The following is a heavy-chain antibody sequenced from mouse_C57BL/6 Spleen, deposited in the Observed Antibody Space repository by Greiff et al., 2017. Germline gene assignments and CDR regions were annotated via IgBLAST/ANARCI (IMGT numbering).Heavy chain of an antibody. CDR3: VRHRDYGHYAMDY. J-gene: IGHJ4*01. CDR1: GFSFNTYA. CDR2: IRSKSNNYAT. D-gene: IGHD1-1*02. Sequence: EVKLVESGGGLVQPKGSLKLSCAASGFSFNTYAMNWVRQAPGKGLEWVARIRSKSNNYATYYADSVKDRFTISRDDSESMLYLQMNNLKTEDTAMYYCVRHRDYGHYAMDYWGQGTSVTVSS. V-gene: IGHV10-1*01.